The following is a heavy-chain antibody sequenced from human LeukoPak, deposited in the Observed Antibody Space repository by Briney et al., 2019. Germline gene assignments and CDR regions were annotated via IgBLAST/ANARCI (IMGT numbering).Heavy chain of an antibody. V-gene: IGHV1-46*01. CDR3: ARILANWFEP. CDR2: INPKGGRT. D-gene: IGHD2-15*01. J-gene: IGHJ5*02. CDR1: GYTFTSYY. Sequence: ASVNASYKASGYTFTSYYMHWVRQAPGHGLKCMGIINPKGGRTRYAQKFQGSVTMTRDTSTSTVYMELSSLRSDDTAVYYGARILANWFEPWGQGTLVTVSS.